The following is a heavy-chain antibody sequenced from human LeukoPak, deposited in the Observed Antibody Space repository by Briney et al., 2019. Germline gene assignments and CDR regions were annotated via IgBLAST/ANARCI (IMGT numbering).Heavy chain of an antibody. CDR2: IYYSGST. CDR3: ARRGSGTGRD. Sequence: SETLSLTCTVPRGSLRRGGYCSSWIRQHPGKGLEWIGYIYYSGSTYYNPSLKSRVTISVDTSKNQFSLKLSSVTAADTAVYYCARRGSGTGRDWGQGTLVTVSS. J-gene: IGHJ4*02. CDR1: RGSLRRGGYC. D-gene: IGHD3-10*01. V-gene: IGHV4-31*03.